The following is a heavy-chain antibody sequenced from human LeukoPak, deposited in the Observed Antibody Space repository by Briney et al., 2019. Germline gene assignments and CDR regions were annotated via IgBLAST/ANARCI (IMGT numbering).Heavy chain of an antibody. D-gene: IGHD5-24*01. J-gene: IGHJ4*02. Sequence: GGSLRLSCVASGFNFDNYAMHWVRQPLCKGLEWVAVISHDERTKYYADSMKGRITISRDNSKNTVFLQMNNLRTEDTAVYFCARPSPPGDGYNPPDYWGQGTLVTVSS. CDR1: GFNFDNYA. CDR3: ARPSPPGDGYNPPDY. V-gene: IGHV3-30*04. CDR2: ISHDERTK.